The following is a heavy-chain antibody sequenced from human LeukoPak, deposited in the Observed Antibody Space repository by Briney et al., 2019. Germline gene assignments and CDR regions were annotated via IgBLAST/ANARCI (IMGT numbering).Heavy chain of an antibody. D-gene: IGHD3-10*01. J-gene: IGHJ3*01. V-gene: IGHV3-11*04. CDR3: ARMYYFGSGSLGEAFDV. CDR2: TNTAGNTI. Sequence: GGSLRLSCAASGFTFRDYFMSWIRQAPGKGLEWVAYTNTAGNTIYYTDSMKGRFTISRDNARNSLYLQMNSLRAEDTAMYYCARMYYFGSGSLGEAFDVWGQGTLVTVSS. CDR1: GFTFRDYF.